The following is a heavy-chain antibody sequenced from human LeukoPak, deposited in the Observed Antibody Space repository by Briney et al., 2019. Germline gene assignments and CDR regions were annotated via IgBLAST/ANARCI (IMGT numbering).Heavy chain of an antibody. J-gene: IGHJ6*03. V-gene: IGHV4-38-2*02. D-gene: IGHD6-6*01. CDR3: ARVSRGGGRSYSSSYYYYYYYMDV. Sequence: PSETLSLTCTVSGYSISSGYYWGWIRQPPGKGLEWIGSIYHSGSTYYNPSLKSRVTISVDTSKNQFSLKLSSVTAADTAVYYCARVSRGGGRSYSSSYYYYYYYMDVWGKGTTVTVSS. CDR2: IYHSGST. CDR1: GYSISSGYY.